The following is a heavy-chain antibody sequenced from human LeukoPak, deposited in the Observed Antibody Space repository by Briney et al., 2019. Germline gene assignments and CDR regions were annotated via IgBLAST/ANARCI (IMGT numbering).Heavy chain of an antibody. D-gene: IGHD4-17*01. Sequence: GGSLRLSCAASGSTFSSYGMHWVRQAPGKGLEWVAFIRYDGSNKYYADSVKGRFTISRDNSKNTLYLQMNSLRAEDTAVYYCASLYGEILDYWGQGTLVTVSS. CDR1: GSTFSSYG. V-gene: IGHV3-30*02. CDR3: ASLYGEILDY. CDR2: IRYDGSNK. J-gene: IGHJ4*02.